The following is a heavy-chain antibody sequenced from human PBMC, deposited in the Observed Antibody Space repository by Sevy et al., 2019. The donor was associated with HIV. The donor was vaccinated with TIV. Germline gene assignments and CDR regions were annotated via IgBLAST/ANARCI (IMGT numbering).Heavy chain of an antibody. CDR2: ISWNSGNI. Sequence: GGSLRLSCAASGFKFNDFAMHWVRQAPGKGLEWVSGISWNSGNIDYEDSVKGRFTISRDNAKNSLYLQMNSLRTEDTALYYCAKDIGCGWGQGWYYSGMDVWGQGTTVTVSS. J-gene: IGHJ6*02. CDR1: GFKFNDFA. V-gene: IGHV3-9*01. D-gene: IGHD2-21*01. CDR3: AKDIGCGWGQGWYYSGMDV.